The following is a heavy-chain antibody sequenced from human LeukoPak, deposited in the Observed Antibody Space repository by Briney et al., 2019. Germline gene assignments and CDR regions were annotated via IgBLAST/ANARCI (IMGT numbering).Heavy chain of an antibody. D-gene: IGHD1-26*01. V-gene: IGHV4-61*02. CDR2: IYSSGST. CDR1: GDSISSGNYN. Sequence: SQTLSLTCTVSGDSISSGNYNWSWIRQPAGKGLEWIGRIYSSGSTKYNPSLQSRVTISVDTSKNQFSLKLSSVTAADTAVYYCARRPLVGGIDSWGQGTLVTVSS. CDR3: ARRPLVGGIDS. J-gene: IGHJ4*02.